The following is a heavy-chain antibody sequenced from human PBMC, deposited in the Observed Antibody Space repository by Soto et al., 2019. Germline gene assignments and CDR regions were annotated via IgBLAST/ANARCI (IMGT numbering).Heavy chain of an antibody. J-gene: IGHJ6*03. CDR3: ARKRVYYDFWSGYYKYYYMDV. CDR1: GGSFSGYY. D-gene: IGHD3-3*01. CDR2: INHSGST. V-gene: IGHV4-34*01. Sequence: SETLSLTCAVYGGSFSGYYWSWIRQPPGKGLEWIGEINHSGSTNYNPSLKSRVTISVDTSKNQFSLKLSSVTAADTAVYYCARKRVYYDFWSGYYKYYYMDVWGKGTTVTVSS.